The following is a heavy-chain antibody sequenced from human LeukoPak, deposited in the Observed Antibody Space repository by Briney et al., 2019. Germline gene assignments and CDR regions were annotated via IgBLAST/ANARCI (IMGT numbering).Heavy chain of an antibody. CDR1: GFTFNTYS. CDR2: IDSSGGYM. Sequence: GSLRLSCEASGFTFNTYSMNWARQAPGKGLEWVSSIDSSGGYMFYADSVKGRFTISRDNAKNSLYLQMNSLRAEDTAVYYCARDLGYSSGPNYWGQGTRVTVSS. D-gene: IGHD6-19*01. V-gene: IGHV3-21*01. J-gene: IGHJ4*02. CDR3: ARDLGYSSGPNY.